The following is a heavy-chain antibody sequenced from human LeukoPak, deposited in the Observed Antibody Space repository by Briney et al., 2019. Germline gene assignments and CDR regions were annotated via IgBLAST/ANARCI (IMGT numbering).Heavy chain of an antibody. V-gene: IGHV4-34*01. CDR2: XNHRGST. CDR1: GGXXSXYY. Sequence: SETLSLTCAVSGGXXSXYYWXWXXXPPGXXXXXXGXXNHRGSTNYYPXLTRRVTISVDTFKKQFSLMLGSVSAADTAVYYCARYAVVRGDNWFDPWGEGTLVSVSS. J-gene: IGHJ5*02. CDR3: ARYAVVRGDNWFDP. D-gene: IGHD3-10*01.